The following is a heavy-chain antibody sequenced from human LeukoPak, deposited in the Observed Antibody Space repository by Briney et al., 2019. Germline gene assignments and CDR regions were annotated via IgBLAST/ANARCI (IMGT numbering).Heavy chain of an antibody. CDR2: IYYSGTT. CDR3: AKGAGGFSYYNWFDP. V-gene: IGHV4-39*07. D-gene: IGHD5-18*01. CDR1: GGSISSYY. Sequence: SETLSLTCTVSGGSISSYYWGWIRQPPGKGLEWIGSIYYSGTTHYSPSLESRVTISVDTSKNQFSLKLASVTAAGTAIYYCAKGAGGFSYYNWFDPWGQGTLVTVSS. J-gene: IGHJ5*02.